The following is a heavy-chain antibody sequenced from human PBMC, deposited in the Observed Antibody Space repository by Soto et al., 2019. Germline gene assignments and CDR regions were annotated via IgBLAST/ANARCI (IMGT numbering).Heavy chain of an antibody. D-gene: IGHD6-19*01. CDR1: GGTFSSYA. CDR3: ARRGVAVAGDYYYYGMDV. V-gene: IGHV1-69*01. J-gene: IGHJ6*02. Sequence: QVQLVQSGAEVKRPGSSVKVSCKASGGTFSSYAISWVRQAPGQGLEWMGGIIPIFGTENYAQKFQGRVTITADESSCTAYMELSSLRSEDTAVYYCARRGVAVAGDYYYYGMDVWGQGITVTVSS. CDR2: IIPIFGTE.